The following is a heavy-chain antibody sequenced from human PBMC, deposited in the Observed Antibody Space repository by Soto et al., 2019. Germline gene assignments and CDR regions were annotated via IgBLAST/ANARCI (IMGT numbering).Heavy chain of an antibody. D-gene: IGHD3-10*01. CDR2: IWYDGSNK. CDR1: GFTFSSYG. CDR3: ARDNEPPGSWLQMVRGVRGYYYYGMDV. V-gene: IGHV3-33*01. Sequence: LRLSCAASGFTFSSYGMHWVRQAPGKGLEWVAVIWYDGSNKYYADSVKGRFTISRDNSKNTLYLQMNSLRAEDTAVYYCARDNEPPGSWLQMVRGVRGYYYYGMDVWGQGTTVTVSS. J-gene: IGHJ6*02.